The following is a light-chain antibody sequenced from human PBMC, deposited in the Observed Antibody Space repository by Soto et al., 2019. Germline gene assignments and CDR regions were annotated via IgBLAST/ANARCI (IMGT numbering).Light chain of an antibody. J-gene: IGKJ5*01. CDR2: AAS. CDR3: QQSYSVPIT. V-gene: IGKV1-39*01. Sequence: DIQITQTPSSLSASVEHRFSIPFRASQTINIHLNWYQQKSGKAPKFLIHAASSLQSGVPSRFSGSGSGTEFTLTINSLQPEDFATYYCQQSYSVPITFGQGTRLEIK. CDR1: QTINIH.